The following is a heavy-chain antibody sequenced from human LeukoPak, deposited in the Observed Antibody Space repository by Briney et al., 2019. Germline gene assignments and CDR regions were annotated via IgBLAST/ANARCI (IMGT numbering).Heavy chain of an antibody. CDR3: AKGPSGYHNT. CDR1: GFTFSNYG. V-gene: IGHV3-30*18. CDR2: ISYDGSNK. J-gene: IGHJ4*02. Sequence: GSLRLSCAASGFTFSNYGMHWVRQAPGKGLEWVAVISYDGSNKYYADSVKGRFTISRDNSKNTLDLQMNSLRAEDTAVYYCAKGPSGYHNTGGQGTLVTVSS. D-gene: IGHD5-12*01.